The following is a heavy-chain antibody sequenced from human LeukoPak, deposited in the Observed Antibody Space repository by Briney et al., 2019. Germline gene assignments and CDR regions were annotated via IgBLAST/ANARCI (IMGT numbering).Heavy chain of an antibody. CDR2: IWYDGSNK. D-gene: IGHD2-15*01. Sequence: GGSLRLSCAASGFTFSSYAMHWVRQAPGKGLEWVAVIWYDGSNKYYADSVKGRFTISRDNSKNTLYLQMNSLRAEDTAVYYCARLGTCSGGSCWGQGTLVTVSS. J-gene: IGHJ4*02. CDR3: ARLGTCSGGSC. CDR1: GFTFSSYA. V-gene: IGHV3-33*01.